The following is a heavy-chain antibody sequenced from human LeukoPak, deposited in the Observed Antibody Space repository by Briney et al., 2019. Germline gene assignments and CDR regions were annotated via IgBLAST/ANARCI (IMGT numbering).Heavy chain of an antibody. CDR1: GFTFSSYS. J-gene: IGHJ4*02. Sequence: RPGGCLRLSCAASGFTFSSYSMNWVRQAPGKGLEWVSSISSSSSYIYYADSVKGRFTISRDNAKNSLYLQMNSLRAEDTAVYYCARLYDSSGYIDYWGQGTLVTVSS. CDR3: ARLYDSSGYIDY. V-gene: IGHV3-21*01. D-gene: IGHD3-22*01. CDR2: ISSSSSYI.